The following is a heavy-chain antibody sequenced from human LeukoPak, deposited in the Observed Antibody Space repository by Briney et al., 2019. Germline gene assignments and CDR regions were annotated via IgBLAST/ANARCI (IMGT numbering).Heavy chain of an antibody. J-gene: IGHJ5*02. Sequence: PGGSLRLSCAASGFTFSIYWMHWVRQAPGKGLMWVSRIKHDGSGTTYADSVRGRFTISRDDAKNSLYLQMNSLRAEDTAVYYCARDRSSMSTVITTGKAGFDPWGQGTLVTVSS. CDR2: IKHDGSGT. D-gene: IGHD3-16*01. CDR1: GFTFSIYW. CDR3: ARDRSSMSTVITTGKAGFDP. V-gene: IGHV3-74*01.